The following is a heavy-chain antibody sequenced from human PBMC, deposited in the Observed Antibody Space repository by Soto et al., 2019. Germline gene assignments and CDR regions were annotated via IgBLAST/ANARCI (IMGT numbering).Heavy chain of an antibody. Sequence: NWVRQAPGKGLEWVSYIYYSGGTYYNPSLKSRVTISVDTSKNQFSLNLSSVTAADTAVYYCAREAWYRGLQHWGQGTLVTVSS. J-gene: IGHJ1*01. CDR3: AREAWYRGLQH. CDR2: IYYSGGT. V-gene: IGHV4-30-4*01. D-gene: IGHD6-13*01.